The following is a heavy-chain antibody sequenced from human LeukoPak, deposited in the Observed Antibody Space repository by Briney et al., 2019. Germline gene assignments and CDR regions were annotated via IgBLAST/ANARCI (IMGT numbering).Heavy chain of an antibody. V-gene: IGHV3-48*01. Sequence: PGGSLRLSCAASGFTFSSYSMSWVRQAPGKGLEWVSYISSSSSTIYYADSVKGRFTISRDNAKNSLYLQMNSLRAEDTAVYYCARELYYYGMDVWGQGTTVTVSS. CDR2: ISSSSSTI. CDR3: ARELYYYGMDV. CDR1: GFTFSSYS. J-gene: IGHJ6*02.